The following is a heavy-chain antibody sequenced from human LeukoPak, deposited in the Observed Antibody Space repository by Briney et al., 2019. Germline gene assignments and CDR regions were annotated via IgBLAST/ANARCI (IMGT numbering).Heavy chain of an antibody. J-gene: IGHJ6*02. D-gene: IGHD2-21*02. V-gene: IGHV4-34*01. CDR2: INHSGST. Sequence: SETLSLTCAVHGGSFRGYYWSWIRQPPGKGLEWIGEINHSGSTNYNPSLQSRVTISVDTSKNQFSLNLSSVTAADTTVYYCAGVLSSRVVTAAGYYYYGMDVWGQGTTVTVSS. CDR3: AGVLSSRVVTAAGYYYYGMDV. CDR1: GGSFRGYY.